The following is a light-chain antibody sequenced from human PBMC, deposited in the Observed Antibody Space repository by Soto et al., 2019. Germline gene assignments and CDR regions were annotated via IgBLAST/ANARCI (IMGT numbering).Light chain of an antibody. CDR2: GAS. CDR1: QNIRSN. CDR3: QQRSDWPLT. V-gene: IGKV3-11*01. J-gene: IGKJ4*02. Sequence: EIVLTQSPATLSLSPGERATLSCKASQNIRSNLAWYLQKPGQPPRLLIFGASNRATGIPARFSGSGSGTDFTLTISSLEPEDSGLYYCQQRSDWPLTFGGGARVEVK.